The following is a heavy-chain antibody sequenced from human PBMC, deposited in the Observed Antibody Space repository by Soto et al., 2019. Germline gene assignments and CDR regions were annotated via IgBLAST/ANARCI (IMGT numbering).Heavy chain of an antibody. CDR2: IGTRSDV. Sequence: LRLSCGSSGCSVRSYSIPWVRQAPGKGLEWVSSIGTRSDVYYADSVKGRFTISRDNAKNSMALQMNSLRAEDTGVYYCAREETAWPLAYGLDVWGQGTTVTVS. CDR1: GCSVRSYS. CDR3: AREETAWPLAYGLDV. D-gene: IGHD2-21*02. V-gene: IGHV3-21*01. J-gene: IGHJ6*02.